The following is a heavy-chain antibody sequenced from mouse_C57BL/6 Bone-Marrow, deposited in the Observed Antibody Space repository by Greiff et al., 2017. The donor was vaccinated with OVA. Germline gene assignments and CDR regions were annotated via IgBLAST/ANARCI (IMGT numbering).Heavy chain of an antibody. CDR1: GYTFTSYW. J-gene: IGHJ1*03. Sequence: QVKLQQPGAELVKPGASVKLSCKASGYTFTSYWMQWVNQRPGQGLEWIGEIDPSDSYTNYNQKFKGKATLTVDTSSSTAYMQLSSLTSEDSAVYYCAGRYFDVWGTGTTVTVSS. CDR2: IDPSDSYT. V-gene: IGHV1-50*01. CDR3: AGRYFDV. D-gene: IGHD4-1*01.